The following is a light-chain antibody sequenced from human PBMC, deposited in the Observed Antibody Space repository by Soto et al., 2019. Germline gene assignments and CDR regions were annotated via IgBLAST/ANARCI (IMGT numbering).Light chain of an antibody. CDR1: QSISSG. J-gene: IGKJ1*01. CDR2: KAS. V-gene: IGKV1-5*03. Sequence: DIQMTQSPSTLSASVGDRVTITCRARQSISSGLAWYQQKPGKAPKLLIYKASSLESGVPSRFSGSGSGTEFTLTISSLQPDDFATYYCQQYSTYTPRTFGQGTKVDI. CDR3: QQYSTYTPRT.